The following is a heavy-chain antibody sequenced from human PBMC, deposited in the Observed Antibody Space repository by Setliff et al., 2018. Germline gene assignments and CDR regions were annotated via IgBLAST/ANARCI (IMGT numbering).Heavy chain of an antibody. V-gene: IGHV4-30-4*08. D-gene: IGHD4-17*01. CDR1: GGSISSGDYY. CDR3: ARDPVTTTSMRVIDY. Sequence: SETLSLTCTVSGGSISSGDYYWSWIRQPPGKGLEWIGYIYYSGSTYYNPSLKSRVTISVDTSKNQFSLKLSSVTAADTAVYYCARDPVTTTSMRVIDYWGQGTLVTVSS. J-gene: IGHJ4*02. CDR2: IYYSGST.